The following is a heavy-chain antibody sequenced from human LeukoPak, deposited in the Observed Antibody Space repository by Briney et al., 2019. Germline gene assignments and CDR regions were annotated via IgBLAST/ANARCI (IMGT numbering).Heavy chain of an antibody. D-gene: IGHD6-19*01. Sequence: PSETLSLTCTVSGGSISTYYWSWIRQPPGKGLEWIGYMRYSGSTNYNPSFKSRATASVDMSKNQLSLKLSSVTAADTAVYYCASIAVRNNYFAYWGQGTLVTVSS. V-gene: IGHV4-59*01. CDR1: GGSISTYY. CDR2: MRYSGST. CDR3: ASIAVRNNYFAY. J-gene: IGHJ4*02.